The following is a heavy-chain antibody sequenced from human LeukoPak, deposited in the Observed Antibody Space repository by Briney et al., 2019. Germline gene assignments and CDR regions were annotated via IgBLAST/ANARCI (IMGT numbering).Heavy chain of an antibody. CDR2: ISWNSGSI. J-gene: IGHJ4*02. CDR1: GFTFDDYA. CDR3: ARDLGDTGFDY. V-gene: IGHV3-9*01. D-gene: IGHD5-18*01. Sequence: GGSLRLSCAASGFTFDDYAMHWVRQAPGKGLEWVSGISWNSGSIGYADSVKGRFTISRDNAKNSLYLQMNSLRAEDTAVYYCARDLGDTGFDYWGQGTLVTVSS.